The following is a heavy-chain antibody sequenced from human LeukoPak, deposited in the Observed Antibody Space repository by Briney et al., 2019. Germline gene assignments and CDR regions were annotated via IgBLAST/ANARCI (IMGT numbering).Heavy chain of an antibody. V-gene: IGHV4-38-2*02. D-gene: IGHD3-22*01. J-gene: IGHJ4*02. CDR1: GYSISSGYY. CDR2: IYHSGST. CDR3: ARLDPYYYDSSGYSGAY. Sequence: SETLSLTCTVSGYSISSGYYWGWIRQPPGKGLEWIGEIYHSGSTNYNPSLKSRVTISVDKSKNQFSLKLSSVTAADTAVYYCARLDPYYYDSSGYSGAYWGQGTLVTVSS.